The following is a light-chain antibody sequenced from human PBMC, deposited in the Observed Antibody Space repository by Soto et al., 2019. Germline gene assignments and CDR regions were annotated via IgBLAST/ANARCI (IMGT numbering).Light chain of an antibody. CDR2: RDR. J-gene: IGLJ2*01. Sequence: SYELTQPLSVSVALGQTATITCGGNNLERKNVHWYQQKPGQAPVQVIYRDRNRPSGIPERFSGSHSGNTATLTISRAQAGDEADYYCQVCDSSTFVVFGGGTKLTVL. V-gene: IGLV3-9*01. CDR1: NLERKN. CDR3: QVCDSSTFVV.